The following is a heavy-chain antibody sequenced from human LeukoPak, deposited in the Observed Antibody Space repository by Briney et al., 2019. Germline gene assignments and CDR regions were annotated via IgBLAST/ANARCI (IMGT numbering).Heavy chain of an antibody. CDR1: GFTFSDYY. D-gene: IGHD3-3*01. J-gene: IGHJ6*02. CDR2: INHSGST. V-gene: IGHV4-34*01. CDR3: ARGQLRFLEWLLRNYYYYGMDV. Sequence: GSLRLSCAASGFTFSDYYMSWIRQPPGKGLEWIGEINHSGSTNYNPSLKSRVTISVDTSKNQFSLKLSSVTAADTAVYYCARGQLRFLEWLLRNYYYYGMDVWGQGTTVTVSS.